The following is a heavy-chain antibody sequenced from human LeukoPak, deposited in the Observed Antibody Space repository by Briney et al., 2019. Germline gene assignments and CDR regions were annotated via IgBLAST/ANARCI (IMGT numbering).Heavy chain of an antibody. Sequence: ASVKVSCKASGYTFTSYDINWVRQATGQGLEWMGWMNPNSGNTGYAQKFQGRVTMTRNTSISTAYTELSSLRSEDTAVYYCARGRLAVAGTYYYYGMDVWGQGTTVTVSS. D-gene: IGHD6-19*01. CDR3: ARGRLAVAGTYYYYGMDV. CDR1: GYTFTSYD. J-gene: IGHJ6*02. V-gene: IGHV1-8*01. CDR2: MNPNSGNT.